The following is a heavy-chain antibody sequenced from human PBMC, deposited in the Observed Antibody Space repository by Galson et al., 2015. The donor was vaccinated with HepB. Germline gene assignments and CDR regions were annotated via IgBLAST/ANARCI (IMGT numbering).Heavy chain of an antibody. V-gene: IGHV1-18*01. Sequence: SVKVSCKASGYTFSSYSITWVRQAPGQGLEWVGWISRPNRYTNYAQNFQGRVTMTTDTSTNTAYMELRSLRSDDTAIYYCARGAVVVAVGATENNWFDPWGRGTLVTVSS. CDR2: ISRPNRYT. CDR1: GYTFSSYS. J-gene: IGHJ5*02. CDR3: ARGAVVVAVGATENNWFDP. D-gene: IGHD2-15*01.